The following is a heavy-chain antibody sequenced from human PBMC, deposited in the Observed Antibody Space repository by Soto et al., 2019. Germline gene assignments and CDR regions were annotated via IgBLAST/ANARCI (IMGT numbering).Heavy chain of an antibody. CDR2: IYYRGST. CDR1: GDSITSYY. D-gene: IGHD6-19*01. Sequence: SETLSLTCSVSGDSITSYYWTWIRQPPGKGLEWIGYIYYRGSTNYNPSLKSRVTISIDTSKNQFSLNLSSVTASDTAVYYCAKRFSGGYGVGYGMDVWGQGTTVTVSS. V-gene: IGHV4-59*01. J-gene: IGHJ6*02. CDR3: AKRFSGGYGVGYGMDV.